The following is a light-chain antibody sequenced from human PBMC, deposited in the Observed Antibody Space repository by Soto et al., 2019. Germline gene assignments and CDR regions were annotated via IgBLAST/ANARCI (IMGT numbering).Light chain of an antibody. CDR1: SSDVGGYDY. CDR2: DVT. V-gene: IGLV2-8*01. J-gene: IGLJ2*01. CDR3: TSYAGSKLIV. Sequence: QSVLTQPPSASGSPGQSVTISCTGTSSDVGGYDYVSWFQHHPGKAPKLIIYDVTKRPSGVPDRFSGSKSDNTASLTVSGLQAEDEADYFCTSYAGSKLIVFGGGTKLTVL.